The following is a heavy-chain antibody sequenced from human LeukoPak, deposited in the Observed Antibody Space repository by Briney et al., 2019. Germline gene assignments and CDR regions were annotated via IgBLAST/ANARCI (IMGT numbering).Heavy chain of an antibody. CDR2: INPSGGST. CDR1: GYTFTRYY. V-gene: IGHV1-46*01. J-gene: IGHJ5*02. Sequence: ASVKVSCKASGYTFTRYYIHWVRQAPGQGLEWMGTINPSGGSTSYAQKFQGRLTVTRDMSTSTVYMELSSLGSEDTAVYYCARGRASAGGYGGYDWGVWFDPWGQGTLVTVSS. CDR3: ARGRASAGGYGGYDWGVWFDP. D-gene: IGHD5-12*01.